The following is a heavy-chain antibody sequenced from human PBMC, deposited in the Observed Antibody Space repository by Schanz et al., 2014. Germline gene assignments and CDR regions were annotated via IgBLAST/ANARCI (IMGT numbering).Heavy chain of an antibody. CDR1: GFSFSTYA. J-gene: IGHJ4*02. Sequence: VQVVESGGGVVQPGRSLRLSCAASGFSFSTYAMHWVRQAPGKGLEWVAVISYGGSDKYYTDSVKGHFTISRDDSKNTLYLQMNSLRAEDTAIYYCARDGRKYSSGTLDYFDNWGQGTLVTVSS. CDR2: ISYGGSDK. D-gene: IGHD6-25*01. V-gene: IGHV3-30*04. CDR3: ARDGRKYSSGTLDYFDN.